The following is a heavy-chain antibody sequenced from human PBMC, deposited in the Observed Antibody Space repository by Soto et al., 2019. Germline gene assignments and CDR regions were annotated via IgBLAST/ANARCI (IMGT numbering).Heavy chain of an antibody. V-gene: IGHV4-34*01. Sequence: PSETLSLTCAVYGGSFSTSYWTWIRQPPGKGLEWIGEINHSGSTDYNPSLESRVTISIDTSRNQFSLNLNSVTAADTAVYYCARRSRITMIVVPYTWFDPWGQGTLVTVSS. CDR1: GGSFSTSY. J-gene: IGHJ5*02. CDR3: ARRSRITMIVVPYTWFDP. CDR2: INHSGST. D-gene: IGHD3-22*01.